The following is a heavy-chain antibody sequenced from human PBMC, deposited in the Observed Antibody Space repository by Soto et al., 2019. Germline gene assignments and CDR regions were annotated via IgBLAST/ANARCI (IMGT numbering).Heavy chain of an antibody. D-gene: IGHD2-21*02. Sequence: SETLSLTCTVSGDSIGGVGYWSWIRQFPGRGLEWIGCISSSGSTYYNPALNNRISLSLDTSQNQFSLKLLSVTAADTAIYYCARSGVTGIVIPSHWFDPWGQGTLVAVSS. V-gene: IGHV4-31*03. CDR2: ISSSGST. CDR3: ARSGVTGIVIPSHWFDP. J-gene: IGHJ5*02. CDR1: GDSIGGVGY.